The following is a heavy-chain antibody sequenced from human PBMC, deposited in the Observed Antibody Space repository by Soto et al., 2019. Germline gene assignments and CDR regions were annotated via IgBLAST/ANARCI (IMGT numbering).Heavy chain of an antibody. CDR2: IWSDGSNE. CDR3: ARERTFGDNKHNYMDV. Sequence: QVQLVESGGGVVQPGRSLRLSCAASEFTFSRHGMHWVRQAPGKWLQWVGVIWSDGSNEVYADSVKGRFIISRDNSKNILDLQMNRLRAEDTAVYYCARERTFGDNKHNYMDVWGTGIPVTVSS. V-gene: IGHV3-33*01. CDR1: EFTFSRHG. J-gene: IGHJ6*03. D-gene: IGHD3-10*01.